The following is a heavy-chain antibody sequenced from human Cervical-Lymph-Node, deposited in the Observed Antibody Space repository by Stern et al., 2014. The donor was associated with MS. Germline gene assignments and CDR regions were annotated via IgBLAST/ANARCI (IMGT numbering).Heavy chain of an antibody. CDR1: GFTFSSYS. D-gene: IGHD6-13*01. CDR2: ISTGSSYI. CDR3: AREGIAASGTPKLDF. J-gene: IGHJ4*02. V-gene: IGHV3-21*01. Sequence: VQLVESGGGLVKPGGSLRLSCAASGFTFSSYSMNWVRQAPGKGLEWVSSISTGSSYIYYADSVKGRFTISRDNAKNSLYLQMNSLRAEDTAVYYCAREGIAASGTPKLDFWGQGTLVTVSS.